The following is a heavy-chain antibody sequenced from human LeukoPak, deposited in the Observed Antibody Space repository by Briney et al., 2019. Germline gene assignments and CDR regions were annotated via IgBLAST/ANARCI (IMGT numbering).Heavy chain of an antibody. V-gene: IGHV1-46*01. Sequence: ASVKVSCKASGYTFTSYYMNWVRQAPGQGLEWMGIIKPSDGSTSYAQNFQGRVTMTRDTSTSTVYMELSSLRSDDTAVYYCARRWCSSTSCQFDYWGQGTLVTVSS. CDR1: GYTFTSYY. CDR2: IKPSDGST. J-gene: IGHJ4*02. D-gene: IGHD2-2*01. CDR3: ARRWCSSTSCQFDY.